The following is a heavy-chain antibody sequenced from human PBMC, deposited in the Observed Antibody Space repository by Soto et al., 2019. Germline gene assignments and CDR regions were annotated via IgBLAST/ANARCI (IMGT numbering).Heavy chain of an antibody. V-gene: IGHV1-46*01. D-gene: IGHD3-16*02. CDR3: ARGFPLWFDP. CDR2: INPSGGST. J-gene: IGHJ5*02. CDR1: GYTFTSYY. Sequence: ASVKVSCKASGYTFTSYYMHWVRQAPGQGLEWLGIINPSGGSTSYAQKFQGRVTMTRDTSASTAYMELSSLRSEDTAVYYCARGFPLWFDPWGQGTLVTVSS.